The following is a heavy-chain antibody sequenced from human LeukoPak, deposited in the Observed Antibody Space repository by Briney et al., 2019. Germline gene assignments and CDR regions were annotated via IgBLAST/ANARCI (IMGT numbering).Heavy chain of an antibody. Sequence: SETLSLTCAVSGGSISSYYWSWIRQPPGKGLEYIGYVYHTGSTNYNPSPKSRVTISLDTSENQFSLKLTSVTAADTAVYYCASLLTVSSSGRDYWGQGTLVTVSS. V-gene: IGHV4-59*08. CDR2: VYHTGST. CDR1: GGSISSYY. J-gene: IGHJ4*02. D-gene: IGHD6-6*01. CDR3: ASLLTVSSSGRDY.